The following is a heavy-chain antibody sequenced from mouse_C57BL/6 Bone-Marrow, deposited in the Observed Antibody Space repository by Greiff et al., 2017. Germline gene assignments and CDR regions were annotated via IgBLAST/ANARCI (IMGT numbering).Heavy chain of an antibody. CDR3: ALPWFAY. J-gene: IGHJ3*01. CDR1: GFTFSDYG. V-gene: IGHV5-17*01. Sequence: DVMLVESGGGLVKPGGSLKLSCAASGFTFSDYGMHWVRQAPEKGLEWVAYISSGSSPIYYADTVKGRFTISRDNAKNTLFLQMTSLRSEDTAMYYCALPWFAYWGQGTLVTVSA. CDR2: ISSGSSPI.